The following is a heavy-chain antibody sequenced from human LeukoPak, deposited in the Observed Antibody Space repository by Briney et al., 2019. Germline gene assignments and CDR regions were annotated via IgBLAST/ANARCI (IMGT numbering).Heavy chain of an antibody. D-gene: IGHD2-15*01. J-gene: IGHJ4*02. Sequence: SETLSLTCVVSGYSIISDYFWGWVRQPPGKGPEWIGSIFHSGSVFYNPSLRSRVTLSIEPSKNRFSLELTSVTAADTAIYYCARVVASTSIDSWGQGTLVTVSS. CDR1: GYSIISDYF. CDR2: IFHSGSV. CDR3: ARVVASTSIDS. V-gene: IGHV4-38-2*01.